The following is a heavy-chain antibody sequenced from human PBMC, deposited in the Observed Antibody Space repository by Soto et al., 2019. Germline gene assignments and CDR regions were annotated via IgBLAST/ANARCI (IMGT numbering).Heavy chain of an antibody. CDR3: ATSDGYKNDY. CDR1: GFIVSTYV. D-gene: IGHD5-12*01. Sequence: PGGSLRLSCAASGFIVSTYVMSWVRQAPGKGLEWVSSISSRGDSAYYADSVKGRFTISRDNSKNTLYLQMNSLRAEDTAVYYCATSDGYKNDYWGPGTMVTVYS. V-gene: IGHV3-23*01. CDR2: ISSRGDSA. J-gene: IGHJ4*02.